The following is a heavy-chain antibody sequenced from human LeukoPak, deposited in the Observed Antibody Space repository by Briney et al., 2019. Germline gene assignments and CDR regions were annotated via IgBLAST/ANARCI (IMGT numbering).Heavy chain of an antibody. CDR2: ISSSTSSI. CDR3: ARVGATYYYAGTTDY. Sequence: SGGSLRLSCAASRFTFSNYEMNWVRQAPGKGLEWVSYISSSTSSIYYADSVKGRFTISRDNAKNSLYLQMNSLRAEDTAVYYCARVGATYYYAGTTDYWGQGTLVTVSS. V-gene: IGHV3-48*03. CDR1: RFTFSNYE. D-gene: IGHD3-10*01. J-gene: IGHJ4*02.